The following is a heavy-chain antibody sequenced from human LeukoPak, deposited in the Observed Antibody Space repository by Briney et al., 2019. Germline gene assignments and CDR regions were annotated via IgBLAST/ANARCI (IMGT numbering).Heavy chain of an antibody. CDR2: TSSDGTAT. Sequence: GGSLRLSCGASGFTFSSYWMHWVRQAPGKGLVWVSRTSSDGTATTYADSVKGRFTMSRDNAKHTLYLQMNSLRAEDTAVYYCAREVSVDLGFDYWGQGTLVTVSS. CDR1: GFTFSSYW. CDR3: AREVSVDLGFDY. D-gene: IGHD6-19*01. V-gene: IGHV3-74*01. J-gene: IGHJ4*02.